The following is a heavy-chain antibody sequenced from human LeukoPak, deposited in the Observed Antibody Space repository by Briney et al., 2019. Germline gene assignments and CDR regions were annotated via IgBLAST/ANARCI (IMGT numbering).Heavy chain of an antibody. Sequence: SETLSLTCAVYGGSFSGYYWSWIRQPPGKGLEWIGEINHSGSTNYNPSLKSRVTISVDTSKNQFSLKLSSVTAADTAVYYCARYGMVRGVIIRRGGGTYYGMDVWGQGTTVTVSS. CDR1: GGSFSGYY. V-gene: IGHV4-34*01. CDR3: ARYGMVRGVIIRRGGGTYYGMDV. D-gene: IGHD3-10*01. J-gene: IGHJ6*02. CDR2: INHSGST.